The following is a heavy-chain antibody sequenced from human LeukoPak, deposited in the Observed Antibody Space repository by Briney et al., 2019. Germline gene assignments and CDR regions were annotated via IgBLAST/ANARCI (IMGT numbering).Heavy chain of an antibody. CDR1: GYTFTGYY. V-gene: IGHV1-2*02. CDR2: INPNGGGT. J-gene: IGHJ5*02. CDR3: ARDHRGGPNWFDP. Sequence: ASVKVSCKASGYTFTGYYMHWVRQAPGQGLEWMGWINPNGGGTNYAQKFQGRVTMTRDTSISTAYMELSRLRSDDTAVYYCARDHRGGPNWFDPWGQGTLVTVSS. D-gene: IGHD3-10*01.